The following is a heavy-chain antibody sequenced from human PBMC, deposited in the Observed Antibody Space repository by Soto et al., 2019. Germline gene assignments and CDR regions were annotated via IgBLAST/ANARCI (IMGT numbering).Heavy chain of an antibody. CDR1: GFTFSSYS. D-gene: IGHD3-16*01. CDR3: ASLSLTFGGVGGTTDY. Sequence: GGSLRLSCAASGFTFSSYSMNWVRQAPGKGLEWVSYISSSSSTIYYADSVKGRFTISRDNAKNSLYLQMNSLRAEDTAVYYCASLSLTFGGVGGTTDYWGQGTLVTVSS. V-gene: IGHV3-48*01. CDR2: ISSSSSTI. J-gene: IGHJ4*02.